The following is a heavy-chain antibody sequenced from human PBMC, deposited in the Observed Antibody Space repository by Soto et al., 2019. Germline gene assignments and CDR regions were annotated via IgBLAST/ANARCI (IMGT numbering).Heavy chain of an antibody. V-gene: IGHV3-21*01. J-gene: IGHJ6*02. Sequence: GGSLRLSCAASGFTFSSYSMNWVRQAPGKGLEWVASISSSSSYIYYADSVKGRFTISRDKAKNSLFLQMSSLRAEDTALYYCARHQGPAAGNYGMDVWGRGTTVTVSS. CDR2: ISSSSSYI. CDR1: GFTFSSYS. CDR3: ARHQGPAAGNYGMDV. D-gene: IGHD6-13*01.